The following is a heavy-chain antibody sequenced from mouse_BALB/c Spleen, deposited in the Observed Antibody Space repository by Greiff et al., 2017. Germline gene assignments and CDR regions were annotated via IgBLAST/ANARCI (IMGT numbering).Heavy chain of an antibody. CDR2: INPDSSTI. V-gene: IGHV4-1*02. J-gene: IGHJ4*01. CDR1: GFDFSRYW. Sequence: VQLKESGGGLVQPGGSLKLSCAASGFDFSRYWMSWVRQAPGKGLEWIGEINPDSSTINYTPSLKDKFIISRDNAKNTLYLQMSKVRSEDTALYYCARPGSYYRYDEDAMDNWGQGTSVTVSS. D-gene: IGHD2-14*01. CDR3: ARPGSYYRYDEDAMDN.